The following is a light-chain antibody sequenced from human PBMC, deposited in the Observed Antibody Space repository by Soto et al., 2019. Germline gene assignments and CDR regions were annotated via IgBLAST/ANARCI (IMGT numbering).Light chain of an antibody. CDR1: RSVSSSF. CDR3: QQYVSSLSIT. Sequence: EIVLTQSPGTLSLSPGERATLSYRASRSVSSSFLAWYQQKPGQAPRLLIYGASSRATGIPDRFSGSGSGTDFTLTISRLEPEDFAVYYCQQYVSSLSITFGQGTRLEIK. V-gene: IGKV3-20*01. CDR2: GAS. J-gene: IGKJ5*01.